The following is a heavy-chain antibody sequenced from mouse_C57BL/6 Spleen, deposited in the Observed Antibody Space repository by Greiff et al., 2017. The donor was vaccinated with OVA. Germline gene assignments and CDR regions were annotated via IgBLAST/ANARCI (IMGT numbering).Heavy chain of an antibody. CDR1: GYTFTSYW. CDR2: IDPSDSYT. D-gene: IGHD1-1*01. CDR3: ASPRYGSTLDY. V-gene: IGHV1-69*01. J-gene: IGHJ2*01. Sequence: QVQLQQPGAELVMPGASVKLSCKASGYTFTSYWMHWVKQRPGQGLEWIGEIDPSDSYTNYNQKFKGKSTLTVDKSSSTAYMQLSSLTSEDSAVYYSASPRYGSTLDYWGQGTTLTVSS.